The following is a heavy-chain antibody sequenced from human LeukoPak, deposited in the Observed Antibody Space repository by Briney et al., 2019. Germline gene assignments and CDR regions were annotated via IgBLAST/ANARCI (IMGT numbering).Heavy chain of an antibody. CDR2: IYPGDSDT. CDR1: GYSFTSYW. Sequence: GESLKISCKGSGYSFTSYWIGWVRQMPGKGLEWMGIIYPGDSDTRYSPSFQGQVTISADKSISTAYLQWSSLKASDTAMYYCARLGPPTGSKVYDAFDIWGQGTMVTVSS. CDR3: ARLGPPTGSKVYDAFDI. D-gene: IGHD1-1*01. V-gene: IGHV5-51*01. J-gene: IGHJ3*02.